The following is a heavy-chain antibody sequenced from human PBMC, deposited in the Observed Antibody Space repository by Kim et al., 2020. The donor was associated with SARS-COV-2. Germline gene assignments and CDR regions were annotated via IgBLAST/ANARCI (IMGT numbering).Heavy chain of an antibody. CDR3: AKDLLRDDFWSGYLFDY. J-gene: IGHJ4*02. Sequence: VKGRFTISRDNSKNTLYLQMNSLRAEDTAVYYCAKDLLRDDFWSGYLFDYWGQGTLVTVSS. D-gene: IGHD3-3*01. V-gene: IGHV3-30*02.